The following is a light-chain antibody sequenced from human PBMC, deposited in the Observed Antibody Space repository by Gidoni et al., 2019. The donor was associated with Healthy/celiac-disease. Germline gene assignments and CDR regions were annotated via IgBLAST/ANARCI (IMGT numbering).Light chain of an antibody. Sequence: EIVMTQSPAPLSVSPGERATLSCRASQSVSSNLAWYQQKPGQAPRLLIYGASTRATGIPARFSGSGSGTEFTLTISSLQSEDFAVYYCQQYNNWPHSFXXXTKLEIK. CDR2: GAS. V-gene: IGKV3-15*01. CDR3: QQYNNWPHS. CDR1: QSVSSN. J-gene: IGKJ2*03.